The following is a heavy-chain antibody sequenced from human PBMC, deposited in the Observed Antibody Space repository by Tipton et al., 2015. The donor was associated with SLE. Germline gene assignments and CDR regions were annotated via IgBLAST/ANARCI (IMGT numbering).Heavy chain of an antibody. D-gene: IGHD3-10*01. CDR2: IIPILATP. Sequence: QSGPEVKKAGSSVKVSCKASGGTFSDYTFCWLRQAPGQGFEWMGRIIPILATPNYAQKFQDRVTITADISSSTAYMELSSLRSEDTAVYYCARDEGRGDKRANLFFHYMDIWGRGTTVAVSS. CDR3: ARDEGRGDKRANLFFHYMDI. CDR1: GGTFSDYT. J-gene: IGHJ6*03. V-gene: IGHV1-69*08.